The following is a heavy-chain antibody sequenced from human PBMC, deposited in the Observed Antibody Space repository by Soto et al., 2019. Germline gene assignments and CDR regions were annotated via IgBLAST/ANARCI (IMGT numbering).Heavy chain of an antibody. CDR3: AKVSGSSGWLYYYYYYGMDV. CDR1: GFTFSSYG. Sequence: GGSLRLSCAASGFTFSSYGMHWVRQAPGKGLEWVAVISYDGSNKYYADSVKGRFTISRDNSKNTLYLQMNSLRAEDTAVYYCAKVSGSSGWLYYYYYYGMDVWGQGTTVTVSS. J-gene: IGHJ6*02. D-gene: IGHD6-19*01. V-gene: IGHV3-30*18. CDR2: ISYDGSNK.